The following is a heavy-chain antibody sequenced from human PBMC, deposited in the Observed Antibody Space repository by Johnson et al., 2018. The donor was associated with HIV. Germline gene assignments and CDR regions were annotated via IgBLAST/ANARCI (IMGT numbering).Heavy chain of an antibody. D-gene: IGHD6-6*01. CDR3: AKAQQLVPGGDAFDV. CDR1: RFSFNKYW. CDR2: IWYDGSNE. J-gene: IGHJ3*01. V-gene: IGHV3-33*06. Sequence: QMLLVESGGGLVQPGGSLRLSCAASRFSFNKYWMTWVRQAPGNALEWVAVIWYDGSNEYYTDSVKGRFIISRDNSKNTVYLEMKSLRDEDTAVYYCAKAQQLVPGGDAFDVWGQGTLVTVSS.